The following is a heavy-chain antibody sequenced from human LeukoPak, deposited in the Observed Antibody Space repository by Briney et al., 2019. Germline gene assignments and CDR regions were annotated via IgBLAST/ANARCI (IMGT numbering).Heavy chain of an antibody. CDR2: INPKSGDT. CDR1: GYTFTGYY. Sequence: ASVKVSCKASGYTFTGYYMHWVRQAPGQGLEWMGWINPKSGDTNYVQKLQGRVTVTRDTSISTVYMELSRLRSDDTAVYYCTRGPNYYGSGRSWFDPWGQGTLVTVSS. CDR3: TRGPNYYGSGRSWFDP. J-gene: IGHJ5*02. D-gene: IGHD3-10*01. V-gene: IGHV1-2*02.